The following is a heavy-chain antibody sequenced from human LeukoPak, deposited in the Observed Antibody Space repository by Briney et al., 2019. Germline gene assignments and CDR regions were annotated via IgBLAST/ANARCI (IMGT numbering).Heavy chain of an antibody. Sequence: GGSLRLSCAASGFTFADNAMHWVRQAPGKGLEWVSYISSSGSTIYYADSVKGRFTISRDNAKNSLYLQMNSLRAEDTAVYYCARGNWNYVVYYFDYWGQGTLVTVSS. CDR3: ARGNWNYVVYYFDY. V-gene: IGHV3-11*01. CDR1: GFTFADNA. J-gene: IGHJ4*02. CDR2: ISSSGSTI. D-gene: IGHD1-7*01.